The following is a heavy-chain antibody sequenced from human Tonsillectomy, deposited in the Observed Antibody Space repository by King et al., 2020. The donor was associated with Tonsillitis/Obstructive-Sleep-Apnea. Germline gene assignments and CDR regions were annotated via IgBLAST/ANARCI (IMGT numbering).Heavy chain of an antibody. J-gene: IGHJ3*01. V-gene: IGHV3-43*02. D-gene: IGHD3-9*01. CDR1: GFTFDDSA. CDR3: AKDSLHITPFWDGAFVF. Sequence: VQLVESGGGVIQPGGSLRLSCAASGFTFDDSAMHWVRQAPGKGLEWVSLISGDGGNTYYADSVKGRFTISRDNSKTSLYLQMNSLRTEDTALYYCAKDSLHITPFWDGAFVFWGQGTMVTVSS. CDR2: ISGDGGNT.